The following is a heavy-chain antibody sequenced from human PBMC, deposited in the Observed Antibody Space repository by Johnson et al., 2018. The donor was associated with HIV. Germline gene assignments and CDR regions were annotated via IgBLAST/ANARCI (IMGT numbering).Heavy chain of an antibody. D-gene: IGHD5-18*01. CDR1: GFTFSSYA. Sequence: QVQLVESGGDVVQPGRSLRLSCAASGFTFSSYAMHWVRQAPGKGLEWVAVISYDGSNKYYADSVKGRFTISRDNSKNTLYLQMNSLRAEDTAVYYCAKEQPARAFDIWGQGTMVTVSS. J-gene: IGHJ3*02. V-gene: IGHV3-30*18. CDR3: AKEQPARAFDI. CDR2: ISYDGSNK.